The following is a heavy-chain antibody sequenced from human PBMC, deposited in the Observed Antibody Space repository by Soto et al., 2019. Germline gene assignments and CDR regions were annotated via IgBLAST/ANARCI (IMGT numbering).Heavy chain of an antibody. J-gene: IGHJ6*03. CDR1: GYTFTSYD. V-gene: IGHV1-8*01. D-gene: IGHD3-16*01. Sequence: QVQLVQSGAEVKKPGASVKVSCKASGYTFTSYDINWVRQATGQGLEWMGWMNPNSGNTGYAQKFQGRVTMTRNTSISTAYMELSSLRSEDTAGYYWARLIFGGVTYYYYMDVWGKGTTVTVSS. CDR2: MNPNSGNT. CDR3: ARLIFGGVTYYYYMDV.